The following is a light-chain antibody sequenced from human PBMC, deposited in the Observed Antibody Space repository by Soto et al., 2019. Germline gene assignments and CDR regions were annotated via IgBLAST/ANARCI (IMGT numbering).Light chain of an antibody. J-gene: IGLJ3*02. CDR1: GSDVGGYNY. CDR2: EVS. V-gene: IGLV2-14*01. Sequence: QSALTQPASVSGSPGQSITISCTGTGSDVGGYNYVSWYQQHPGKAPKLMIYEVSNRASGVSNRFSGSKSGNTASLTISGLQAEDEADYYCSSYTSSSTRVFGGGTKLTVL. CDR3: SSYTSSSTRV.